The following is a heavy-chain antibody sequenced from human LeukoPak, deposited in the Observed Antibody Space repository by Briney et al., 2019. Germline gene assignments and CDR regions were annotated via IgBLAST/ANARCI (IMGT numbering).Heavy chain of an antibody. J-gene: IGHJ6*03. Sequence: PGGSLRLSCAASGFTFSSYWMSWVRQAPGKGLEWVANIKQDGSEKYYVDSVKGRFTISRDNAKNSLYLQMNSLRAEDTAVYYRARDYEDIVATISGLNYYYYYYMDVWGKGTTVTVSS. CDR3: ARDYEDIVATISGLNYYYYYYMDV. V-gene: IGHV3-7*01. D-gene: IGHD5-12*01. CDR2: IKQDGSEK. CDR1: GFTFSSYW.